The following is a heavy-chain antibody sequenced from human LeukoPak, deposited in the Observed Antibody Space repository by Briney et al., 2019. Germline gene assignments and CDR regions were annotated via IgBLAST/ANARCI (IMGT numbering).Heavy chain of an antibody. Sequence: SETLSLTCTVSGGSISSSSYYWGWIRQPPGKGLEWIGSIYYSGSTYYNPSLKSRVTISVDTSKNQFSLKLSSVTAADTAVYYCARSPRSYPDYYYYMDVWGKGTTVTISS. J-gene: IGHJ6*03. D-gene: IGHD3-10*01. V-gene: IGHV4-39*01. CDR2: IYYSGST. CDR1: GGSISSSSYY. CDR3: ARSPRSYPDYYYYMDV.